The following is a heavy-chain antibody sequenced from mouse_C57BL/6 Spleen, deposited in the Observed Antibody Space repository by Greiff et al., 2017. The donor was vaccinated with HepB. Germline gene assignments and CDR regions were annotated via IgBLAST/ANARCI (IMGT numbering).Heavy chain of an antibody. CDR1: GYTFTTYP. J-gene: IGHJ4*01. D-gene: IGHD2-3*01. CDR2: FHPYNDDT. Sequence: VQLQQSGAELVKPGASVKLSCKASGYTFTTYPLEWMKQNHGKSLEWIGNFHPYNDDTKYNEKFKGKATLTVEKSSSTVYLELSRLTSDDSAVYYCARGYEGYYGGAMDYWGQGTSVTVSS. CDR3: ARGYEGYYGGAMDY. V-gene: IGHV1-47*01.